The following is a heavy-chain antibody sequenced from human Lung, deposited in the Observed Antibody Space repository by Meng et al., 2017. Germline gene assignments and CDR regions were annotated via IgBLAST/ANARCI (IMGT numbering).Heavy chain of an antibody. D-gene: IGHD3-10*01. CDR1: GFSFSSYA. Sequence: VGRVGSGGGLVQPGGSLRLSCAASGFSFSSYAMSWVRHAPGKGLEWVSALSGGGFTTYYADSVKGRFAISRHNSKNTLYLQMNSLRAEDTALYYCAKYSYGLGDYLDYWGQGALVTVSS. V-gene: IGHV3-23*04. CDR2: LSGGGFTT. J-gene: IGHJ4*02. CDR3: AKYSYGLGDYLDY.